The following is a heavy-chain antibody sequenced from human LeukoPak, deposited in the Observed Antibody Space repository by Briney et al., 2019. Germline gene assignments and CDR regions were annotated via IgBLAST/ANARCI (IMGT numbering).Heavy chain of an antibody. J-gene: IGHJ4*02. CDR2: ISSSGSSI. Sequence: PGGSLRLSCAASGFTFSSYEMNWVRQAPGKGLECVSYISSSGSSIYYADSVKGRFTISRDNAKNSLYLQMNSLRAEDTAVYYCARARQTTVTTAYYFDYSGQGTLVTVSS. CDR1: GFTFSSYE. V-gene: IGHV3-48*03. D-gene: IGHD4-17*01. CDR3: ARARQTTVTTAYYFDY.